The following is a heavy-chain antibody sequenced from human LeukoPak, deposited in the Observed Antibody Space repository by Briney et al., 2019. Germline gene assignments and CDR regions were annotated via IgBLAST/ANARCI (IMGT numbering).Heavy chain of an antibody. Sequence: ASVKVSCKASGYTFTNYYMHWVRQAPGQGLEWMGIINPSGGGTSYAQKFQGRLTMTRDTSTTTVYMELSSLRSEDTAMYYCAREIGPRQLHLWGSAFDYWGQGTLVTVSS. V-gene: IGHV1-46*01. CDR1: GYTFTNYY. CDR3: AREIGPRQLHLWGSAFDY. CDR2: INPSGGGT. J-gene: IGHJ4*02. D-gene: IGHD5-18*01.